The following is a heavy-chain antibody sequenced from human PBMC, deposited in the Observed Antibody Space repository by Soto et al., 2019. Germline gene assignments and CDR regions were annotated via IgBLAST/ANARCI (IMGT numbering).Heavy chain of an antibody. CDR1: GFTVSSKY. Sequence: EVQLVESGGGLVQPGGSLRLSCAASGFTVSSKYMSWVRQAPGKGLERVSLIQSGGPTYYADSVKGRFTISRDTYKNTVHLQMDSLRAEDTAVYNCARDDVLCDGGRCYGVPVDVWGKGTTVTVSS. CDR3: ARDDVLCDGGRCYGVPVDV. D-gene: IGHD2-15*01. V-gene: IGHV3-66*01. J-gene: IGHJ6*04. CDR2: IQSGGPT.